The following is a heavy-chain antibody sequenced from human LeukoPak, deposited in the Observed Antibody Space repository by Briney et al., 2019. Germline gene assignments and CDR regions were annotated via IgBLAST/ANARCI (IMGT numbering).Heavy chain of an antibody. CDR3: ARGAGSSWYMDYFDY. CDR1: GGTFSSYA. D-gene: IGHD6-13*01. Sequence: SVKVSCKASGGTFSSYAISWVRQAPGQGLEWMGRIIPILGTANYAQKFQGRVTITTDESTSTAYMELSSLRSEDTAVYYCARGAGSSWYMDYFDYWGQGTLVTVSS. V-gene: IGHV1-69*11. J-gene: IGHJ4*02. CDR2: IIPILGTA.